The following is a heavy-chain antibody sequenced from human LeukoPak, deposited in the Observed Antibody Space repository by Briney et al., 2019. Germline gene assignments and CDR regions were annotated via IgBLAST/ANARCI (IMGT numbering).Heavy chain of an antibody. CDR2: VSVCGGTT. D-gene: IGHD3-10*01. Sequence: GGSLRLSCAASGFTFSSYAMSWVRQAPGKGLEWVSTVSVCGGTTYYADSVKGRFTISRDNSKNTLYLQMNSLRPEDAAVYFCAKELHGSGNYAFDYWGQGTLVPVSS. CDR1: GFTFSSYA. J-gene: IGHJ4*02. CDR3: AKELHGSGNYAFDY. V-gene: IGHV3-23*01.